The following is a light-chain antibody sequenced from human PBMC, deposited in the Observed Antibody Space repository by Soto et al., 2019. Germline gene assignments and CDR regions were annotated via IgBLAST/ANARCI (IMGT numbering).Light chain of an antibody. CDR2: EVD. CDR1: SDDVGGYNY. V-gene: IGLV2-8*01. Sequence: QSALTQPASVSGSPGQSITIACTGTSDDVGGYNYVSWYQQHPGKAPKLMIYEVDKRPSGVPDRFSGSKSGNTASLTVSGLQAEDEADYYCTSYATGDTFPFGGGTKLTVL. CDR3: TSYATGDTFP. J-gene: IGLJ2*01.